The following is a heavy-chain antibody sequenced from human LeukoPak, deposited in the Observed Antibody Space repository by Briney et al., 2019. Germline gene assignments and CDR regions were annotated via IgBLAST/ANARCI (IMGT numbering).Heavy chain of an antibody. J-gene: IGHJ5*02. CDR2: INHSGST. CDR3: ARDRGCSGGSCYPFGNWFDP. Sequence: PSETLSLTCAVYGGSFSGYYWSWIRQPPGKGLEWIGEINHSGSTNYNPSLKSRVTISVDTSKNQFSLKLSSVTAADTAVYYCARDRGCSGGSCYPFGNWFDPWGQGTLVTVSS. V-gene: IGHV4-34*01. CDR1: GGSFSGYY. D-gene: IGHD2-15*01.